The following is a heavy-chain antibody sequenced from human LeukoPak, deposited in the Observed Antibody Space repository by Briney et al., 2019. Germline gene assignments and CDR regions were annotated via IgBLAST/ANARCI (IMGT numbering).Heavy chain of an antibody. CDR2: FDPEDGET. J-gene: IGHJ4*02. Sequence: GASVKVSCKVSGYTLTDLSMHWVRQAPGKGLEWMGGFDPEDGETIYAQKFQGRVTMTEDTSTDTAYMELSSLRSEDTAVYYCAMTGYSSGWWGAYFDYWGQGTLATVSS. D-gene: IGHD6-19*01. V-gene: IGHV1-24*01. CDR1: GYTLTDLS. CDR3: AMTGYSSGWWGAYFDY.